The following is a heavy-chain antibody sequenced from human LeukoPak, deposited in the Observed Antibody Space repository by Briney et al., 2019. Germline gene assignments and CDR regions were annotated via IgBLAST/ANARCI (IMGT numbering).Heavy chain of an antibody. CDR3: AKAKSYYSNHDY. V-gene: IGHV3-23*01. CDR1: GFTFSNYG. CDR2: ISGSGANT. Sequence: GGSLRLSCAASGFTFSNYGMSWVRQAPGKGLEWVSVISGSGANTYYADSVKGRFTISRDNSKNTLYLQMNSLRAEDTAVYYCAKAKSYYSNHDYWGQGTLVTVSS. J-gene: IGHJ4*02. D-gene: IGHD4-11*01.